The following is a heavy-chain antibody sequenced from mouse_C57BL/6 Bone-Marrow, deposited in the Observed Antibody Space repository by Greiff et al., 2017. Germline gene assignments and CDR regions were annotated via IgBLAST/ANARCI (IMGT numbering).Heavy chain of an antibody. Sequence: VQLKESGAELVRPGASVPLSCKASGYTFTDYEMHWVKQTPVHGLEWIGAIDPETGGTAYNQKFKGQAILTADKSSSTAYMELRSLTSEDCSVYYGTRGKYYGSSYWYFDVWGTRTTVAGAS. CDR2: IDPETGGT. CDR3: TRGKYYGSSYWYFDV. J-gene: IGHJ1*03. D-gene: IGHD1-1*01. CDR1: GYTFTDYE. V-gene: IGHV1-15*01.